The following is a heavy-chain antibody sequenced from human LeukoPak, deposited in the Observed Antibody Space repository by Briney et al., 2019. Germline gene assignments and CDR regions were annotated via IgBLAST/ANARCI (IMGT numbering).Heavy chain of an antibody. V-gene: IGHV3-53*01. J-gene: IGHJ4*02. Sequence: GGSLRLSCAASGFTFSDYYMSWIRQAPGKGLEWVSVIYSGGSTYNADSVKGRFTISRDNSKNTLYLQMNSLRAEDTAVYYCAKDPRFYSSSWSNVGYWGQGTLVTVSS. CDR2: IYSGGST. D-gene: IGHD6-13*01. CDR1: GFTFSDYY. CDR3: AKDPRFYSSSWSNVGY.